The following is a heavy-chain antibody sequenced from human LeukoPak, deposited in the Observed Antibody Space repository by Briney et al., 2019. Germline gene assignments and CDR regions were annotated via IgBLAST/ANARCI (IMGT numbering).Heavy chain of an antibody. CDR1: GFTFDDYS. CDR2: ISWNSGSI. J-gene: IGHJ6*02. V-gene: IGHV3-9*01. CDR3: ARVSLRYYYYGMDV. Sequence: GGSLRLSCAASGFTFDDYSMDWVRQAPGKGLEWVSGISWNSGSIGYADSVKGRFTISRDNAKNPLYLQMNSLRAEDTALYDCARVSLRYYYYGMDVWGQGTTVTVSS.